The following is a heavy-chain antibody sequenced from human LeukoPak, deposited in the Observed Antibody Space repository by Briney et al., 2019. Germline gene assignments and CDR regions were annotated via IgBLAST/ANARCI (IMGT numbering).Heavy chain of an antibody. J-gene: IGHJ6*02. CDR2: IYPGDSDT. CDR1: GYSFTSYW. D-gene: IGHD3-10*01. Sequence: GESLKISCKGSGYSFTSYWIGWVRQMPGKGLEWMGIIYPGDSDTRYSPSFQGQVTISADKSISTAYLQWSSLKASDTAMYYCARRRKASITMVRGHGYGMDVWGQGTTVTVSS. CDR3: ARRRKASITMVRGHGYGMDV. V-gene: IGHV5-51*01.